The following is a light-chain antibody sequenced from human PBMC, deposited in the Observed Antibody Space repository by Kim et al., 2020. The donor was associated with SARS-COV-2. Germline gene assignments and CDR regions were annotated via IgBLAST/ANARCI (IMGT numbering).Light chain of an antibody. CDR3: QSYDSSNHVV. CDR1: SGSIASNY. CDR2: EDN. J-gene: IGLJ2*01. Sequence: NFMLTQPHSVSESPGKTVTISCTRSSGSIASNYVQWYQQRPGGAPTTVIYEDNQRPSGVTDRFSGSIDSSSNSASLTISGLKTEDEADYYCQSYDSSNHVVFGGGTQLTVL. V-gene: IGLV6-57*04.